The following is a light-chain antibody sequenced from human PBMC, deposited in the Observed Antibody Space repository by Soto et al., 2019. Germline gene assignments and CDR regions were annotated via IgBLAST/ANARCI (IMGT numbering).Light chain of an antibody. CDR1: QDINTY. J-gene: IGKJ5*01. Sequence: DIQLTQSPSFLSASVGDRVTITCRASQDINTYLAWYQQKPWKAPKLLIFAASTLQNGVPSRFSGSGSGTEFTVTITSLQPEDFATYYCQQRKSYPITFGQGTRLESK. CDR3: QQRKSYPIT. V-gene: IGKV1-9*01. CDR2: AAS.